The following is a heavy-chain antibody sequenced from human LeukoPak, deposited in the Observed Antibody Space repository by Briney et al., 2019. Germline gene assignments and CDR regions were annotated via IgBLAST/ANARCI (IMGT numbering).Heavy chain of an antibody. J-gene: IGHJ4*02. CDR1: GFTFSSYA. CDR3: AKAIVAVPASNYYFDY. CDR2: ISGSGITT. Sequence: GGSLRLSCAASGFTFSSYAMSWVRQAPGKGLEWVSVISGSGITTYYADSVKGRFTISRDNSKNTLYLQMNSLRAEDTAVYYCAKAIVAVPASNYYFDYWGQGTLVTVSS. D-gene: IGHD2-2*01. V-gene: IGHV3-23*01.